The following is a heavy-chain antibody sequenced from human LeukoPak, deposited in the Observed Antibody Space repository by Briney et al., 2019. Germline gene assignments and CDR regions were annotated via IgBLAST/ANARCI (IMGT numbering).Heavy chain of an antibody. CDR2: ISAYNGNT. D-gene: IGHD6-13*01. CDR3: ARVASSSWHPTNYYYMDV. Sequence: ASVKVSCKASGYTFTSYGISWVRQAPGQGLEWMGWISAYNGNTNYAQKLQGRVTMTTDTSTSTAYMELRSLRSDDTAVYYCARVASSSWHPTNYYYMDVWGKGTTDTVSS. J-gene: IGHJ6*03. V-gene: IGHV1-18*01. CDR1: GYTFTSYG.